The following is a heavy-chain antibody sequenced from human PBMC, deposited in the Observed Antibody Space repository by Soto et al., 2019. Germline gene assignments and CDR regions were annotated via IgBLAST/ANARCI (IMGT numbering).Heavy chain of an antibody. CDR3: AREYYAFDY. J-gene: IGHJ4*02. CDR2: LWSDGNTK. CDR1: GFTLNSYG. D-gene: IGHD3-16*01. Sequence: VQMVESGGGVVQPGKSLRLYCAASGFTLNSYGMHWVRQAPGKGLEWVAVLWSDGNTKDYSDSMKGRFTISRDISKNTLYLQMNSLRAEDTAVYYCAREYYAFDYWGQGTLVTVSS. V-gene: IGHV3-33*01.